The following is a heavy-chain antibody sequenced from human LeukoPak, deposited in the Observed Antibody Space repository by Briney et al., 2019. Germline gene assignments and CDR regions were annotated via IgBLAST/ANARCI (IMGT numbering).Heavy chain of an antibody. CDR1: GFTFSSYA. CDR2: ISGSGGST. J-gene: IGHJ4*02. D-gene: IGHD3-10*01. CDR3: ARDGAAYYGSGSPFDY. Sequence: PGGSLRLSCAASGFTFSSYAMSWVRQAPGKGLEWVSAISGSGGSTYYADSVKGRFTISRDNSKNTLYLQMNSLRAEDTAVYYCARDGAAYYGSGSPFDYWGQGTLVTVSS. V-gene: IGHV3-23*01.